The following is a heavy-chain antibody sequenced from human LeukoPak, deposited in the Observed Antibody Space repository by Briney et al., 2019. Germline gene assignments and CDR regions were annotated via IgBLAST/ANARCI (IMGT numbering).Heavy chain of an antibody. CDR2: IYSGGST. CDR3: ARDSAAAGLFDY. D-gene: IGHD6-13*01. V-gene: IGHV3-53*01. CDR1: GFTVSSNY. J-gene: IGHJ4*02. Sequence: GSLRLSCAASGFTVSSNYMSWVRQAPGKGLEWVSVIYSGGSTYYADSVKGRFTISRDNSKNTLYLQMNSLRAEDTAVYYCARDSAAAGLFDYWGQGTLVTVSS.